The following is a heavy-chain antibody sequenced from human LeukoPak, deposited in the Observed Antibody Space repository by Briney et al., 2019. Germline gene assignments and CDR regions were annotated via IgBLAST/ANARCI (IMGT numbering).Heavy chain of an antibody. V-gene: IGHV1-69*02. J-gene: IGHJ4*02. CDR2: IIPILGIA. CDR3: ARPYEGYYFWSGYAPTREHYSVY. Sequence: SVKVSCKASRGTLSSYTISWVPQTPGQGLEWMGRIIPILGIANYAQKFQGRVTITADKSTSTAYMELSSLRSEDTAVYYCARPYEGYYFWSGYAPTREHYSVYWGQGTLVTVSS. CDR1: RGTLSSYT. D-gene: IGHD3-3*01.